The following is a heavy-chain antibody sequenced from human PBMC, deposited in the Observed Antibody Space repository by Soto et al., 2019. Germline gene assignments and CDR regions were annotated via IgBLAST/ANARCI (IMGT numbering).Heavy chain of an antibody. V-gene: IGHV3-33*01. CDR1: GFTFSSYG. Sequence: QVQLVESGGGVVQPGRSLRLYYAASGFTFSSYGMHWVRQAPGKGLEWVAVIWYDGSNKYYADSVKGRFTISRDNSKNTLYLQMNSLRAEDTAVYYCARQLKQLESYYYYGMDAWGQGTTVTVSS. CDR2: IWYDGSNK. D-gene: IGHD6-6*01. CDR3: ARQLKQLESYYYYGMDA. J-gene: IGHJ6*02.